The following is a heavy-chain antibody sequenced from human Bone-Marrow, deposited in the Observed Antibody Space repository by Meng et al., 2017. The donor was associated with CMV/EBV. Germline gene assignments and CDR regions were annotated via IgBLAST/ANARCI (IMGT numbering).Heavy chain of an antibody. CDR1: GFTLSASA. CDR2: MSADGTLT. D-gene: IGHD2-8*02. Sequence: GESLKISCEASGFTLSASAMHWVRQAPGKGLVWVAVMSADGTLTYFGQSVKGPFTISRDNSKNTLDLEMDRLRAEDTAVYYCARGGSCVPGAIHAWGQGTLVTASS. CDR3: ARGGSCVPGAIHA. V-gene: IGHV3-30-3*01. J-gene: IGHJ4*02.